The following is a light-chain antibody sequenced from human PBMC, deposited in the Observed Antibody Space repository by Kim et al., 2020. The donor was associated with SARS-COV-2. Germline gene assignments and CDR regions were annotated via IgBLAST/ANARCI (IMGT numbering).Light chain of an antibody. Sequence: SYELTQPPSLSVSPGQTARITCSGDALPRKYAFWYQQKSGQAPVLVIYEDSKRPSGIPERFSGSSSGTTATLTISGAQVEDEADYYCYSRDNSGNENVFGTGTKVTVL. CDR1: ALPRKY. CDR3: YSRDNSGNENV. V-gene: IGLV3-10*01. J-gene: IGLJ1*01. CDR2: EDS.